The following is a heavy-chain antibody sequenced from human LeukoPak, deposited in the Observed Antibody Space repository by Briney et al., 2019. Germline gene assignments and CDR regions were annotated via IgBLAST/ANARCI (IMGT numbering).Heavy chain of an antibody. J-gene: IGHJ4*02. Sequence: TAGGSLRLSCAASGFTFSSYSMNWVRQAPGKGLEGVSSISSSSSAIYYADSVKGRFTISRDNAKNSLYLQMNSLRAEDTAVYYCAREVPQYSGSYNYWGQGTLVTVSS. D-gene: IGHD1-26*01. CDR2: ISSSSSAI. CDR1: GFTFSSYS. CDR3: AREVPQYSGSYNY. V-gene: IGHV3-21*01.